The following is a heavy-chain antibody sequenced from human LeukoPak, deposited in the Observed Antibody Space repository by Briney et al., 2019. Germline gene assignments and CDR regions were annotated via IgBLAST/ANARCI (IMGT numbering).Heavy chain of an antibody. J-gene: IGHJ4*02. V-gene: IGHV3-7*01. CDR2: IKEDGSEK. CDR3: ASARQLGY. Sequence: AFLSLSCAAAGFTFSNYWMSFVREAGGEGLEWVANIKEDGSEKYYVDSVRGRFTICRDNARNALYLQMNSLRAEDTAVYYCASARQLGYWGQGTLVTVSS. D-gene: IGHD6-13*01. CDR1: GFTFSNYW.